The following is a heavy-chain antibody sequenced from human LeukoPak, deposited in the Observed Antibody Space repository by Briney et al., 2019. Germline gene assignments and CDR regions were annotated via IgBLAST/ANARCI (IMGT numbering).Heavy chain of an antibody. CDR2: INHSGST. J-gene: IGHJ4*02. V-gene: IGHV4-34*01. CDR3: AREGSGYSYGHIDY. D-gene: IGHD5-18*01. CDR1: GGSFSGYY. Sequence: SETLSLTCAVCGGSFSGYYWSWIRQPPGKGLEWSGEINHSGSTNYNTSLKSRVTISVHTSKNPFSLKLSSVTAADTAVYYCAREGSGYSYGHIDYWGQGTLVTASS.